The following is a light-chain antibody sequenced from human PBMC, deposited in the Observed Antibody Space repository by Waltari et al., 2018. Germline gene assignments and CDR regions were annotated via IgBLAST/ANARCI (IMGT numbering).Light chain of an antibody. V-gene: IGKV3-20*01. Sequence: EIVLTQSPGSLSSSPGESVTLSCRASQSVSRALAWYPQKPGQAPRLRIFGASNRATGIPDRFSGSGSETYFSLTISRLEPEDFAVYYCQHYVRLPATFGRGTKVEIK. CDR3: QHYVRLPAT. J-gene: IGKJ1*01. CDR2: GAS. CDR1: QSVSRA.